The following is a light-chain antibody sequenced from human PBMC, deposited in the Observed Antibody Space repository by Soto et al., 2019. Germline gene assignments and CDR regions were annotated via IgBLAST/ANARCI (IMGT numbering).Light chain of an antibody. CDR3: QQYGSSGT. V-gene: IGKV3-20*01. Sequence: QSPATLSVSQGERATLSCRASQSVSSNLAWYQQKPGQAPRLLIYGASNRATGIPDRFSGSGSGTDFTLTISRLEPEDFAVYYCQQYGSSGTFGQGTKVDIK. CDR1: QSVSSN. CDR2: GAS. J-gene: IGKJ1*01.